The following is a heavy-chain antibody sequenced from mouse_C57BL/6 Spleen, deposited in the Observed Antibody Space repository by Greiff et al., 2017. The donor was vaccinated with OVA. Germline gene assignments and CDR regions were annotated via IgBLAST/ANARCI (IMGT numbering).Heavy chain of an antibody. V-gene: IGHV1-72*01. J-gene: IGHJ2*01. Sequence: QVQLQQPGAELVKLSCKASGYTFTSYWMHWVKQRPGRGLEWIGRIDPNSGGTKYNEKFKSKATLTVDKPSSTAYMQLSSLTSEDSAVYYCARGYYYGSSPVYFDYWGQGTTLTVSS. CDR3: ARGYYYGSSPVYFDY. CDR1: GYTFTSYW. CDR2: IDPNSGGT. D-gene: IGHD1-1*01.